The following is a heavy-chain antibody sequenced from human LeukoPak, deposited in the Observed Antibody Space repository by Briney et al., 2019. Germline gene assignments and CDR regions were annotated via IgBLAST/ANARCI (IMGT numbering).Heavy chain of an antibody. CDR3: ARVGYCSSTSCYAGALDY. V-gene: IGHV4-38-2*01. CDR1: GYSISSGYY. J-gene: IGHJ4*02. D-gene: IGHD2-2*03. CDR2: IYHSGST. Sequence: SETLSLTYAVSGYSISSGYYWGWIRQPPGKGLEWIGSIYHSGSTYYNPSLKSRVTISVNTSKNQFSLKLSSVTAADTAVYYCARVGYCSSTSCYAGALDYWGQGTLLTVSS.